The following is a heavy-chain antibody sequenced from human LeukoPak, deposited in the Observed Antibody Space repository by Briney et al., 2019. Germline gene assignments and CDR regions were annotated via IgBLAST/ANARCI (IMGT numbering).Heavy chain of an antibody. D-gene: IGHD1-14*01. CDR2: VFDSGRT. J-gene: IGHJ4*02. V-gene: IGHV4-59*11. Sequence: SETLSLTCTVSGGSMTTHHWNWIRQPPGKGLEWIGYVFDSGRTKENPSLKSRVTLSADTSKNQLSLRLSSVTAADTAVYYCTTIKRGTIFGYFDFWGRGILVTVSS. CDR1: GGSMTTHH. CDR3: TTIKRGTIFGYFDF.